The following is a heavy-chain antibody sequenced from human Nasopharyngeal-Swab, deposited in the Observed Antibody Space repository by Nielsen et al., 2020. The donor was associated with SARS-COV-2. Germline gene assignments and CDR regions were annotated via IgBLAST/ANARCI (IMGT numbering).Heavy chain of an antibody. CDR1: GFTFSSYD. Sequence: GESLKISCAASGFTFSSYDMHWVRQATGKGLEWVSAIGTAGDTYYPGSVKGRFTISRENAKNSLYLQMNSLRAGGTAVYYCARAHYGGTYYYYYGMDVWGQGTKVTVSS. D-gene: IGHD4-23*01. J-gene: IGHJ6*02. CDR3: ARAHYGGTYYYYYGMDV. CDR2: IGTAGDT. V-gene: IGHV3-13*01.